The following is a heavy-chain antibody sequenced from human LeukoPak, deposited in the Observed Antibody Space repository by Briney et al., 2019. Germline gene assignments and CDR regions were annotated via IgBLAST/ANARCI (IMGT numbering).Heavy chain of an antibody. V-gene: IGHV4-34*01. CDR1: GGSFSGYY. CDR2: MNHSGST. J-gene: IGHJ4*02. CDR3: ASTSSGSYYIWDY. Sequence: NPSETLSLTCAVYGGSFSGYYWSWIRQPPGKGLEWIGEMNHSGSTNYNPSLKSRVTISVDTSKNQFSLKLSSVTAADTAVYYCASTSSGSYYIWDYWGQGTLVTVSS. D-gene: IGHD1-26*01.